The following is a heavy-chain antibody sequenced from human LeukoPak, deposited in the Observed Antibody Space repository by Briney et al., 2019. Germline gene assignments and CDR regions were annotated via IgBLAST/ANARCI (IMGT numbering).Heavy chain of an antibody. J-gene: IGHJ4*02. CDR3: ARAPYSWKDVGLDY. D-gene: IGHD1-1*01. V-gene: IGHV4-61*08. CDR2: IYYSGST. Sequence: SETLSLTCTVSGGSVSSGGYFWSWIRQPPGKGLEWIGYIYYSGSTNYNPSLKSRVTISVDTSKNQFSLKLSSVTAADTAVYYCARAPYSWKDVGLDYWGQGILVTVSS. CDR1: GGSVSSGGYF.